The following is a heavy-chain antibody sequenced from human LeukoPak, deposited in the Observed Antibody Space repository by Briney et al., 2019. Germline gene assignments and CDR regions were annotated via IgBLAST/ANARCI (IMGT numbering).Heavy chain of an antibody. V-gene: IGHV4-4*07. Sequence: SETLSLTCIVSGGSISGYYWNWIRQPAGKGLEWIGRIYTNVITNYNPSLKSRVTMSVDTSKNQFSLMLSSVTAADTAVYYCARGRDGGNYTPLDLWGQGTLVTVSS. CDR3: ARGRDGGNYTPLDL. D-gene: IGHD4-23*01. CDR1: GGSISGYY. J-gene: IGHJ5*02. CDR2: IYTNVIT.